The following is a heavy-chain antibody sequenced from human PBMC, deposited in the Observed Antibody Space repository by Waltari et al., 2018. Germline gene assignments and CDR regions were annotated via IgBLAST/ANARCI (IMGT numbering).Heavy chain of an antibody. CDR1: EYTFTSSY. Sequence: QVQLVQSGAEVKKPGASVKISCKTSEYTFTSSYIHWVRQAPGQGLEWMGIINPIGGSTIYAQKFQGRVTMTRDTSTSTVYMELSSLRSEDTAVYYCALDRGALWMDVWGQGTTVTVSS. V-gene: IGHV1-46*01. CDR3: ALDRGALWMDV. CDR2: INPIGGST. D-gene: IGHD2-21*01. J-gene: IGHJ6*02.